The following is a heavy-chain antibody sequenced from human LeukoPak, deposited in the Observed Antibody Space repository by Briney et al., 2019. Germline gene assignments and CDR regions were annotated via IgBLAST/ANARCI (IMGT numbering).Heavy chain of an antibody. CDR2: INSDGSST. CDR3: AREIAVAGTSNYYYYYGMDV. CDR1: GFTFSSYW. V-gene: IGHV3-74*01. D-gene: IGHD6-19*01. J-gene: IGHJ6*04. Sequence: GGSLRLSCAASGFTFSSYWMHWVRQAPGKGLVWVSRINSDGSSTSYADSVKGRFTISRDNAKNTLHLQMNSLRAEDTAVYYCAREIAVAGTSNYYYYYGMDVWGKGTTVTVSS.